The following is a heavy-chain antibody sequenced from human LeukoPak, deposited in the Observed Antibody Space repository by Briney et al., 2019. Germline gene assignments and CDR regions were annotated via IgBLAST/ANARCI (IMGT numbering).Heavy chain of an antibody. V-gene: IGHV4-39*01. J-gene: IGHJ4*02. Sequence: SETLSLTCTVSGGSISSSSYYWGWIRQPPGKGLEWIGSIYYSGSTYYNPSLKSRVTISVDTSKNQFSLKLSSVTAADTAVYYCARHGTRSDLEWLLYGGPYYFDYWGQGTLVTVSS. CDR1: GGSISSSSYY. CDR2: IYYSGST. D-gene: IGHD3-3*01. CDR3: ARHGTRSDLEWLLYGGPYYFDY.